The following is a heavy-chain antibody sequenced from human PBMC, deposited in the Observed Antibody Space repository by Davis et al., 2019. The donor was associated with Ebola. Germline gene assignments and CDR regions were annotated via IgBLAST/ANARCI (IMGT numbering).Heavy chain of an antibody. CDR1: GFTFRSYA. V-gene: IGHV3-30-3*01. D-gene: IGHD3-22*01. J-gene: IGHJ3*02. Sequence: GESLKISCAASGFTFRSYAMHWVRQAPGKGLEWVAVISYDGSKKYYADSVKGRFTISRDNSKNTLYLQMNSLRAEDTAVYYCARGSSGAFDIWGQGTMVTVSS. CDR3: ARGSSGAFDI. CDR2: ISYDGSKK.